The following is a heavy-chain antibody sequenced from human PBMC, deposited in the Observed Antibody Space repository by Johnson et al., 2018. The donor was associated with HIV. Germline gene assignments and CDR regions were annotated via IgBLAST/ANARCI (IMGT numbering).Heavy chain of an antibody. Sequence: QVQLVESGGGVVRPGGSLRLSCAASGFTFSNYGMHWVRQAPGKGLEWVSVIYSGGSTYYADSVKGRFTISRDNSKNTLYLQMNSLRPEDTAVYYCARDGRDLVTRGGFDVWGPGTVVTVSS. CDR3: ARDGRDLVTRGGFDV. D-gene: IGHD5-18*01. J-gene: IGHJ3*01. V-gene: IGHV3-NL1*01. CDR1: GFTFSNYG. CDR2: IYSGGST.